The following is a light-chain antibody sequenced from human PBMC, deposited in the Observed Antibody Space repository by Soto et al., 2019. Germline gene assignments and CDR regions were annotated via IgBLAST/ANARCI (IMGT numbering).Light chain of an antibody. J-gene: IGKJ2*01. CDR2: AAS. Sequence: EIVMTQSPATLSVSPGERATLSCRASQRISSNLAWYQHKTGQAPRLLIYAASTRATGIPARFSGSGSETALTLTISSLQSEDFAVYYCQHYNNWPPYTFGQGTRLEIK. V-gene: IGKV3-15*01. CDR3: QHYNNWPPYT. CDR1: QRISSN.